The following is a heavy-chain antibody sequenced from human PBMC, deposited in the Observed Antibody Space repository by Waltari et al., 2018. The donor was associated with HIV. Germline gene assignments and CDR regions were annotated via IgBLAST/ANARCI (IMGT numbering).Heavy chain of an antibody. CDR3: ARPMNYGDYPYYFDY. CDR2: ISYDGRNK. J-gene: IGHJ4*02. Sequence: QVQLVESGGGVVQTGRSLGLSCAASGFPFSSYALHWVRQAPGKGLEWVAVISYDGRNKYYADSVKGRFTISRDNSKNTLYLQMNSLRAEDTAVYYCARPMNYGDYPYYFDYWGQGTLVTVSS. V-gene: IGHV3-30*01. CDR1: GFPFSSYA. D-gene: IGHD4-17*01.